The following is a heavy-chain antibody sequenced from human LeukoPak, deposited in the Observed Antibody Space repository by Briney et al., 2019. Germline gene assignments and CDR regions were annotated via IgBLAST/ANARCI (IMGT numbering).Heavy chain of an antibody. CDR1: GFTFSNYA. J-gene: IGHJ4*02. V-gene: IGHV3-23*01. CDR3: AKDVALVRGVVPESFDY. Sequence: GGSLRLSCTASGFTFSNYAMSWVRQAPGKGLEWVSTVTSTGDTTYYADSVMGRFTISRDNSKNTLYLQMDSLRAADTAVYYCAKDVALVRGVVPESFDYRGQGTLVTVSS. D-gene: IGHD3-10*01. CDR2: VTSTGDTT.